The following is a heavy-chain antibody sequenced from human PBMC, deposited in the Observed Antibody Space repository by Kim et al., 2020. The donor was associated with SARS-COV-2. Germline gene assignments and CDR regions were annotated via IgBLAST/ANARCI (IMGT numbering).Heavy chain of an antibody. CDR3: ATCPVGSPDDAFDI. CDR2: FDPEDGET. J-gene: IGHJ3*02. Sequence: ASVKVSCKVSGYTLTELSMHWVRQAPGKGLEWMGGFDPEDGETIYAQKFQGRVTMTEDTSTDTAYMELSSLRSEDTAVYYCATCPVGSPDDAFDILGQGTMVTVSS. CDR1: GYTLTELS. V-gene: IGHV1-24*01. D-gene: IGHD3-10*01.